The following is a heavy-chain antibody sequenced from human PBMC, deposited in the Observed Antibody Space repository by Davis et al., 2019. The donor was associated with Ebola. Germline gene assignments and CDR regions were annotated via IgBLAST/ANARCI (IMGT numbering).Heavy chain of an antibody. CDR3: AKELDGGSLDDH. CDR1: GFTFAKYT. Sequence: PGGSLRLSCAGSGFTFAKYTMTWVRQAPGKGLQWVSTISGSGDSQYYADSMKGRLTISRDNSKNTLYLQMRGLRVEDMGVYYCAKELDGGSLDDHWGQGTRVTVSS. CDR2: ISGSGDSQ. D-gene: IGHD1-26*01. J-gene: IGHJ4*02. V-gene: IGHV3-23*01.